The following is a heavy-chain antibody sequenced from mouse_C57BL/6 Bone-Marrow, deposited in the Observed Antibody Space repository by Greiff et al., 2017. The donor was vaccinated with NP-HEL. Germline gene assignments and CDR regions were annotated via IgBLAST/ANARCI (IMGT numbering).Heavy chain of an antibody. CDR2: IHPTDSDT. CDR3: EITRRSNYWEFDD. J-gene: IGHJ1*03. Sequence: QVQLQQPGAELVKPGASVKVSCKASGYTFTSYWMHWVKQRPGQGLEWIGRIHPTDSDTNYNQKFKGKATLTVDKSSSTAYMQLSSLTSEASAVYDGEITRRSNYWEFDDWGKGTTVTVSS. CDR1: GYTFTSYW. V-gene: IGHV1-74*01.